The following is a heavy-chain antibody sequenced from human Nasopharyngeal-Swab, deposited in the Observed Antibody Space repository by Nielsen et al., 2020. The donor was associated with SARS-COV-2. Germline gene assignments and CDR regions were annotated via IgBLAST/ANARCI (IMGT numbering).Heavy chain of an antibody. Sequence: GGSLRLSCAASGFTFSSYGMHWVRQAPGKGLEWAAVIWYDGSNKYYADSVKGRFTISRDNSKNTLYLQMNSLRAEDTAVYYCARDRGGSWYDHYYYYGMDVWGQGTTVTVSS. V-gene: IGHV3-33*01. J-gene: IGHJ6*02. CDR2: IWYDGSNK. CDR1: GFTFSSYG. D-gene: IGHD6-13*01. CDR3: ARDRGGSWYDHYYYYGMDV.